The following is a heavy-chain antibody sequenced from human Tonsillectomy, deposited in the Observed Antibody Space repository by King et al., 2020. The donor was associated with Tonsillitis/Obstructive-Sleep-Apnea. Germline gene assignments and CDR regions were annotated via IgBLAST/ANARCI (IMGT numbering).Heavy chain of an antibody. V-gene: IGHV1-69*01. Sequence: VQLVESGAEVKKPGSSVKVYCKASGGTFSCYAISWVRQAPGQGLELMGWIIAIFCTANYAQKFQGRVTITADESTSTAYMELSSLRSEDTAVYYCARGGVSAAPDYYMDVWGKGTTVTVSS. CDR2: IIAIFCTA. J-gene: IGHJ6*03. CDR3: ARGGVSAAPDYYMDV. CDR1: GGTFSCYA. D-gene: IGHD6-6*01.